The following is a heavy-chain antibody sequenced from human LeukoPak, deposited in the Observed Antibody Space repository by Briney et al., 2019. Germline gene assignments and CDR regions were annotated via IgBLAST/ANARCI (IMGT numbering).Heavy chain of an antibody. CDR3: AKAGYCSSTCCFTYYYYYMDV. D-gene: IGHD2-2*01. J-gene: IGHJ6*03. CDR2: ISWDGGST. Sequence: VGSLRLSCAASGFAFDDYTMHWVRQAPGKGLEWVSLISWDGGSTYYADSVKGRFTISRDNSKNSLYLQMNSLRTEDTALYYCAKAGYCSSTCCFTYYYYYMDVWGKGTTVTVS. CDR1: GFAFDDYT. V-gene: IGHV3-43*01.